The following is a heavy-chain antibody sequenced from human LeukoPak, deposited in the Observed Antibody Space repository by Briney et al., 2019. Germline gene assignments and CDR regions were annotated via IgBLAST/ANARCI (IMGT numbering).Heavy chain of an antibody. Sequence: PSETLSLTCTVSGGSISSYYWSWIRQPPGKGLEWIGYIYYSGSTNYNPSLKSRVTISVDTSKNQFSLKLSSVTAADTAVYYRARGPRLDVWGQGTTVTVSS. J-gene: IGHJ6*02. CDR3: ARGPRLDV. V-gene: IGHV4-59*01. CDR1: GGSISSYY. CDR2: IYYSGST.